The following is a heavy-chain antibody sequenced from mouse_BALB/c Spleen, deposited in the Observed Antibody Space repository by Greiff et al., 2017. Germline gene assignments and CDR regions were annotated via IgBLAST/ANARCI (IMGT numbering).Heavy chain of an antibody. CDR3: ARGYYGNPYFDY. CDR1: GYSITSGYY. D-gene: IGHD2-1*01. CDR2: ISYDGSN. V-gene: IGHV3-6*02. Sequence: EVQLQQSGPGLVKPSQSLSLTCSVTGYSITSGYYWNWIRQFPGNKLEWMGYISYDGSNNYNPSLKNRISITRDTSKNQFFLKLNSVTTEDTATYYCARGYYGNPYFDYWGQGTTLRVSS. J-gene: IGHJ2*01.